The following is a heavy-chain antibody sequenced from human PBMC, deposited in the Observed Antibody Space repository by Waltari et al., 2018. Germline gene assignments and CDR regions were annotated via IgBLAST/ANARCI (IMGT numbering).Heavy chain of an antibody. CDR3: ARVLPNDWYFDL. V-gene: IGHV3-74*01. J-gene: IGHJ2*01. Sequence: EVQLVESGGGLVQPGGSLRLSCAASGFTFTNYWMHWGRQAPGKGLVWVSRVNSDGSSTIYADSAKGRFTISRDNAKNTLYLQMDSLTADDTAVYYCARVLPNDWYFDLWGRGTLVTVSS. D-gene: IGHD2-8*01. CDR2: VNSDGSST. CDR1: GFTFTNYW.